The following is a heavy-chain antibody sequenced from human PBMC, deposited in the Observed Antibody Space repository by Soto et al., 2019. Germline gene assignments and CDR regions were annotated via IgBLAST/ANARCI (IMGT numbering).Heavy chain of an antibody. J-gene: IGHJ6*02. CDR1: GGSFSGYY. CDR2: INHSGST. CDR3: ARGRHILTGYYRDLNYGMDV. Sequence: SETLSLTCAVYGGSFSGYYWSWIRKPPGKGLEWIGEINHSGSTNYNPSLKSRVTISVDTSKNQFSLKLSSVTAADTAVYYCARGRHILTGYYRDLNYGMDVWGQGTTVTVS. D-gene: IGHD3-9*01. V-gene: IGHV4-34*01.